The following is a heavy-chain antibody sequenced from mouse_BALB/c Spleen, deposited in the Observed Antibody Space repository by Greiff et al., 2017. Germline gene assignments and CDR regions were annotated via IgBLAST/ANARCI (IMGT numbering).Heavy chain of an antibody. Sequence: EVMLVESGPSLVKPSQTLSLTCSVTGDSITSGYWNWIRKFPGNKLEYMGYISYSGSTYYNPSLKSRISITRDTSKNQYYLQLNSVTTEDTATYYCARSLYGNYGFAYWGQGTLVTVSA. CDR1: GDSITSGY. V-gene: IGHV3-8*02. CDR2: ISYSGST. CDR3: ARSLYGNYGFAY. D-gene: IGHD2-1*01. J-gene: IGHJ3*01.